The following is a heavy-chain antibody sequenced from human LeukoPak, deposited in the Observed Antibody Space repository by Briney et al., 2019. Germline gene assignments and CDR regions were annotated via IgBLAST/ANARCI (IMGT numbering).Heavy chain of an antibody. CDR3: ASEFESQSY. J-gene: IGHJ4*02. CDR1: GFSFNAYC. CDR2: ISSSGSYI. D-gene: IGHD3-16*01. Sequence: GGSLRLSCAVSGFSFNAYCWNWVRQAPGEGLEWVSSISSSGSYIYYADSVKGRFTISRDNGKKSLYLQMNSLRAEDTAVYYCASEFESQSYWGQGTLVTVSS. V-gene: IGHV3-21*01.